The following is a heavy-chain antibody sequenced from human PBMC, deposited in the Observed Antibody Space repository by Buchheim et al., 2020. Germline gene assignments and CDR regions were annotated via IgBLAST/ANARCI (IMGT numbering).Heavy chain of an antibody. J-gene: IGHJ6*02. V-gene: IGHV3-74*01. D-gene: IGHD1-7*01. CDR2: VSNDGSNT. Sequence: VQLVESGGGLVQRGGSLRLSCAASGFTFSSHWMHWVRQAPGKGLVWVSRVSNDGSNTNYADAVKGRFTVSRDNAKNTLFLQMNSLGVEDTAVYYCVRGGNYPCNGVDVWGQGTT. CDR3: VRGGNYPCNGVDV. CDR1: GFTFSSHW.